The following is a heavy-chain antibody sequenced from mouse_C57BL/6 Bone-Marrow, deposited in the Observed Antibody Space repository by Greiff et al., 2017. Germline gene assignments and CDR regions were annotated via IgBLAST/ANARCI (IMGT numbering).Heavy chain of an antibody. J-gene: IGHJ1*03. CDR1: GFTFSDYY. V-gene: IGHV5-12*01. CDR2: INNGGGST. Sequence: EVMLVESGGGLVQPGGSLKLSCAASGFTFSDYYMYWVRQTPAKRLEWVAYINNGGGSTYYPETVKGRFTISRDNAKNPLYLQMSRLKSEDTAMYYCARRRWYFDVWGTGTTVTVSS. CDR3: ARRRWYFDV.